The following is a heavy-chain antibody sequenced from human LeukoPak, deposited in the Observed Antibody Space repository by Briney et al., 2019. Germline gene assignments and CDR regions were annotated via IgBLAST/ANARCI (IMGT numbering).Heavy chain of an antibody. CDR2: ISAYNGNT. CDR1: EYTFTRYY. Sequence: ASVKVSCKASEYTFTRYYMHWVRQAPGQGLEWMGWISAYNGNTNFAQKLQGRVTMTTDTSTSTAYMELRSLRSDDTAVYYCARFLDRYGYNFFDYWGQGTLVTVSS. CDR3: ARFLDRYGYNFFDY. J-gene: IGHJ4*02. D-gene: IGHD5-24*01. V-gene: IGHV1-18*04.